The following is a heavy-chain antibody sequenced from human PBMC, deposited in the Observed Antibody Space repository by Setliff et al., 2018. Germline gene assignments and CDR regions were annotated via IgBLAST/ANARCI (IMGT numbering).Heavy chain of an antibody. D-gene: IGHD1-26*01. CDR1: GFTFSSYG. J-gene: IGHJ4*02. Sequence: QPGGSLRLSCAASGFTFSSYGMHWVRQAPGKGLEWVAFIQYDGSKNYADSVRGRFTISRDNAKNTVYLQMNSLRGDDTAVYHCARDLVGATADFWGRGTLVTVSS. CDR3: ARDLVGATADF. V-gene: IGHV3-30*02. CDR2: IQYDGSK.